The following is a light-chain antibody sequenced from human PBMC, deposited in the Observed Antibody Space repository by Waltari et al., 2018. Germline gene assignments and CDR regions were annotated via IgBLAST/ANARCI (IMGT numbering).Light chain of an antibody. CDR1: QSISNY. CDR2: KAS. J-gene: IGKJ2*03. V-gene: IGKV1-5*03. CDR3: QQYNTYSS. Sequence: DFRMTQSPSTLSASVGDTITITCRASQSISNYLAWYQQKPGKAPKLLIYKASTSGSGVPSRFSGSGSGTEFTLTINSLQPDDFATYYCQQYNTYSSFGQGTKLEIK.